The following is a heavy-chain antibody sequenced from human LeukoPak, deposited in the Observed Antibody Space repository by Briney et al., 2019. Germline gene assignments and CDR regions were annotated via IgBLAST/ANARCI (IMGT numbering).Heavy chain of an antibody. D-gene: IGHD3-10*01. Sequence: GASVKVSCKASGYTFTGYYMHWVRQAPGQGLEWMGWINPNSGGTNYAQKFQGRVTMTRDTSISTAYMELSRLRSDDTAVYYCARGGYYYGSGSYYNTDAIDIWGQGTMVTVSS. CDR3: ARGGYYYGSGSYYNTDAIDI. J-gene: IGHJ3*02. CDR1: GYTFTGYY. CDR2: INPNSGGT. V-gene: IGHV1-2*02.